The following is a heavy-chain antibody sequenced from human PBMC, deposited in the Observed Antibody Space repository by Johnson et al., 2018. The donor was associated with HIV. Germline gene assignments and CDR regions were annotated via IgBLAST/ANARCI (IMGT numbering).Heavy chain of an antibody. CDR2: ILYDGSNK. CDR3: AKPLEMATISDAFDI. CDR1: GFTFSYYG. V-gene: IGHV3-33*06. J-gene: IGHJ3*02. Sequence: QVQLVESGGGVVQPGRSLRLSCAASGFTFSYYGMHWVRQAPGKGLEWVAVILYDGSNKNYADSVKGRFTISRDNSKNTLYLQMNSLRAEDTAVYYCAKPLEMATISDAFDIWGQGTMVTVSS. D-gene: IGHD5-24*01.